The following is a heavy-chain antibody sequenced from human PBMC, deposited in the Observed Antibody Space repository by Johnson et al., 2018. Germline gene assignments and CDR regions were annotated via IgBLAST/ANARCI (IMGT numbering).Heavy chain of an antibody. V-gene: IGHV3-11*04. CDR1: GFTFSDYY. D-gene: IGHD5-24*01. J-gene: IGHJ6*03. CDR3: ARARERANYMDV. CDR2: ITNSGSAK. Sequence: QLVESGGGLVKPGGSLRLSCEASGFTFSDYYMTWIRQAPGKGLEWFSYITNSGSAKYYADSVKGRFTMSRDNAMNSLYLQMNSLRAEDTAVYYCARARERANYMDVWGKGTTVTVSS.